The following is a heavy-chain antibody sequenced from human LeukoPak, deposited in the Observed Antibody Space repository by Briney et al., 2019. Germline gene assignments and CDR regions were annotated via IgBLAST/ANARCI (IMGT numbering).Heavy chain of an antibody. D-gene: IGHD3-22*01. CDR1: GFTFSSYS. Sequence: PGGSLRLSCAASGFTFSSYSMNWVRQAPGKGLEWVSSISSSSTYIYYADSVKGRFTISRDNSKNTLYLQMNSLRAEDTAVYYCARGPQTYYYDSSGYYSDYWGQGTLVTVSS. CDR2: ISSSSTYI. V-gene: IGHV3-21*01. CDR3: ARGPQTYYYDSSGYYSDY. J-gene: IGHJ4*02.